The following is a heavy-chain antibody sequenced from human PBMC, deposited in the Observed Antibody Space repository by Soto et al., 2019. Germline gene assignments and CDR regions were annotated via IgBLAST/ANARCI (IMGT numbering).Heavy chain of an antibody. Sequence: GGSLRLSCAASGFTFSSYWMSWVRQAPGKGLEWVANIQQDGSEKYYVDSVKGRFNISRDNAKNSLYLQMNSLRAEDTAVYYCARESCSWYDRIGYYYYYGMDVWGQGTTVTVSS. D-gene: IGHD6-19*01. CDR2: IQQDGSEK. J-gene: IGHJ6*02. CDR3: ARESCSWYDRIGYYYYYGMDV. V-gene: IGHV3-7*01. CDR1: GFTFSSYW.